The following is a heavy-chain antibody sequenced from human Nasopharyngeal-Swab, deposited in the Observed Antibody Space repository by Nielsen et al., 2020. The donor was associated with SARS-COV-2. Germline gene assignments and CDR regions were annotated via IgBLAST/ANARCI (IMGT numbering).Heavy chain of an antibody. J-gene: IGHJ6*03. D-gene: IGHD2-8*01. CDR2: IYHSGST. CDR3: ARVLYNYYYYYYIDV. V-gene: IGHV4-38-2*02. Sequence: SETLSLTCTVSGYSISSGYYWGWIRQPPGKGLEWIGSIYHSGSTYYNPSLKSRVTISVDTSKNQFSLKLSSVTAADTAVYYCARVLYNYYYYYYIDVWGKGTTVTVSS. CDR1: GYSISSGYY.